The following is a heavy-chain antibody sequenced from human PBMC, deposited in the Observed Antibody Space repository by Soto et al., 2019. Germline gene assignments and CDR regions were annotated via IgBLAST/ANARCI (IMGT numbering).Heavy chain of an antibody. D-gene: IGHD3-10*01. V-gene: IGHV1-18*04. CDR1: GYFFTSYG. J-gene: IGHJ4*02. CDR3: ARGRDSGSYYLLDY. Sequence: GASVKVSCKASGYFFTSYGISWVRQAPGQGLEWMGWISPYNGKTKYAQNFQGRVTMPRDTAIRTAYMEVSRLRSDDTAVYYCARGRDSGSYYLLDYWGQGTLVTVSS. CDR2: ISPYNGKT.